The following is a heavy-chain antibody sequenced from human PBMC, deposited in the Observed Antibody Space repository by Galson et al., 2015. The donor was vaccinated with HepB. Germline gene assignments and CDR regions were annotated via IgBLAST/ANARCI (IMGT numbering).Heavy chain of an antibody. J-gene: IGHJ6*03. CDR3: ARVPLVYYMDV. D-gene: IGHD6-6*01. Sequence: LSLTCTVSGDSINNGVYHWTWIRQLPGKGLEYIGFIYYTGRTYYNPSLKSRVTISVDTSKNQFSLRLNSVTAADTAVYYCARVPLVYYMDVWGKGTTVIVSS. CDR1: GDSINNGVYH. V-gene: IGHV4-31*03. CDR2: IYYTGRT.